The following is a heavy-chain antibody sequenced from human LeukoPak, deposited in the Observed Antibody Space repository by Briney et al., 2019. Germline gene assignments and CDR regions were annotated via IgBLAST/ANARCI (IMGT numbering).Heavy chain of an antibody. CDR1: GFTFTNHA. J-gene: IGHJ6*03. V-gene: IGHV3-64*01. CDR3: ARAGVIRYVAWLINYYMDV. Sequence: PGGSLRLSCAASGFTFTNHAMPWVRQAPGKGLEYVSAISGNGGSTYYANSVKGRFTISRDNSKNTVYLQMDSLRAEDMAVYYCARAGVIRYVAWLINYYMDVWGKGTTVTVSS. D-gene: IGHD3-9*01. CDR2: ISGNGGST.